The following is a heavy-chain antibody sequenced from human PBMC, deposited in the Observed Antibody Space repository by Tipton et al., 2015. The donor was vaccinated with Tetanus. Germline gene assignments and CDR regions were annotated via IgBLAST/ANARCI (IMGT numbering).Heavy chain of an antibody. V-gene: IGHV4-39*01. D-gene: IGHD5-12*01. CDR1: RGSISSGTFY. J-gene: IGHJ4*02. CDR3: ARADYNLARKGPFDS. CDR2: IYYNGNT. Sequence: TLSLTCTVSRGSISSGTFYWDWIRQPPGKGLEWIGNIYYNGNTLENPSLKGRVTLSLDKSKNQFSLNLTSVTAADTAVYYCARADYNLARKGPFDSWGQGTQVIVS.